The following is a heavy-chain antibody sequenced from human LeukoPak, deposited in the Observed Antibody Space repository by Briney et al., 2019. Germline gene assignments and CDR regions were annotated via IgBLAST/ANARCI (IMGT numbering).Heavy chain of an antibody. CDR1: GLTFSNCR. J-gene: IGHJ3*01. CDR3: ARDKKVAAVGTDIFDF. V-gene: IGHV3-7*05. CDR2: IKEDGTET. D-gene: IGHD6-13*01. Sequence: GGSLRLSCVVSGLTFSNCRMTWVRQAPGRGLEWVANIKEDGTETSYVGSVKGRFTISRDNAKNSLYLQMNSLRAEDTAFYYCARDKKVAAVGTDIFDFWGHGTLVIVSS.